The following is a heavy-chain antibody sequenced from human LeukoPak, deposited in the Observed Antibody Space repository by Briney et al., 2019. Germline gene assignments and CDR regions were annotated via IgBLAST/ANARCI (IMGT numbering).Heavy chain of an antibody. CDR1: GFSFSDHN. D-gene: IGHD3-10*01. CDR2: ISSRSNYI. CDR3: ARDYLGFGESGFDY. V-gene: IGHV3-21*01. Sequence: PGGSLRLSCAVSGFSFSDHNMNWVRQAPGKGLEWVASISSRSNYIYYADSLKGRVTVSRDNARNSLFPQMTSLRAEDTAVCYCARDYLGFGESGFDYWGQGTQVIVSS. J-gene: IGHJ4*02.